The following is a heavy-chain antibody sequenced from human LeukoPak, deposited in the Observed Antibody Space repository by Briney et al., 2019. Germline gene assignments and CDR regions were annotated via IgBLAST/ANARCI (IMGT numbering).Heavy chain of an antibody. D-gene: IGHD3-22*01. Sequence: PSETLSLTCTVSGGSISGGDYYWNWIRQSPGKGLEWIGNIRYNGITNYNPSLKSRVTISVDTSKNQFSLKLSSVTAADTAVYYCARGSPQTKYYYDSPGYWGQGTLVTVSS. V-gene: IGHV4-30-4*01. CDR1: GGSISGGDYY. CDR2: IRYNGIT. CDR3: ARGSPQTKYYYDSPGY. J-gene: IGHJ4*02.